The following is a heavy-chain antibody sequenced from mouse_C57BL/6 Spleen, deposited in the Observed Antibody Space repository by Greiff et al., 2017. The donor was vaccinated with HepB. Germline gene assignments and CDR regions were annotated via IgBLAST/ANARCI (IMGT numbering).Heavy chain of an antibody. J-gene: IGHJ2*01. V-gene: IGHV1-18*01. CDR3: AREKGSSYSFDY. D-gene: IGHD1-1*01. Sequence: VQLQQSGPELVKPGASVKIPCKASGYTFTDYNMDWVKQSHGKSLEWIGDINPNNGGTNYNQKFKGKATLTVDKSSSTAYMELRSLTSEDTAVYYCAREKGSSYSFDYWGQGTTLTVSS. CDR1: GYTFTDYN. CDR2: INPNNGGT.